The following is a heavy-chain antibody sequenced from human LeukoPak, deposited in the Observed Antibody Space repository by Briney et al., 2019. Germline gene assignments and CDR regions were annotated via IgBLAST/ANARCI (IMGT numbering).Heavy chain of an antibody. CDR3: ARENDYKVFDY. Sequence: GGSLRLSCAASGFTVSSNYMSWVRQAPGKGLEWVSVMYNGGSTYYADSVKGRFTISRDHSKNPLYLQMDSLRAEDTAVYYCARENDYKVFDYWGQGTLVTVSS. J-gene: IGHJ4*02. V-gene: IGHV3-53*01. CDR2: MYNGGST. CDR1: GFTVSSNY. D-gene: IGHD4-11*01.